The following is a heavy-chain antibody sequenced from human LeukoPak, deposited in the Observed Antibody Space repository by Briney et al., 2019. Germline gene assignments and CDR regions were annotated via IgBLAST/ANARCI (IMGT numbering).Heavy chain of an antibody. Sequence: GGSLRLSCAASGFTFSSYAMHWVRQAPGKGLEWVAVISYDGSNKYYADSVKGRFTISRDNSKNTLCLQMNSLRAEDTAVYYCARDRVLIYYYGMDVWGQGTTVTVSS. J-gene: IGHJ6*02. D-gene: IGHD3-3*01. CDR1: GFTFSSYA. CDR3: ARDRVLIYYYGMDV. CDR2: ISYDGSNK. V-gene: IGHV3-30-3*01.